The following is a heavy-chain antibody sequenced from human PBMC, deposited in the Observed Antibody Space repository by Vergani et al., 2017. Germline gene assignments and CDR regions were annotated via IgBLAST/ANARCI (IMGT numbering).Heavy chain of an antibody. CDR1: GYTFTSYY. Sequence: QVQLVQSGAEVKKPGASVKVSCKASGYTFTSYYMHWVRQAPGQGLEWMGWINPNSGGTNYAQKFQGRVTMTRDTSISTAYMELSRLRSDDTAVYYCARGRRGYSGYEKRHYGMDVWGQGTTVTVSS. V-gene: IGHV1-2*02. J-gene: IGHJ6*02. CDR2: INPNSGGT. CDR3: ARGRRGYSGYEKRHYGMDV. D-gene: IGHD5-12*01.